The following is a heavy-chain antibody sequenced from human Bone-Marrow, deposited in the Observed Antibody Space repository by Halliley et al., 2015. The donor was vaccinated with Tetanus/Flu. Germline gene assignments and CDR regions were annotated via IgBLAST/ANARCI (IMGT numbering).Heavy chain of an antibody. V-gene: IGHV1-69*01. Sequence: QLVQSGAEVKKPGSSVKVSCKASGNTFSDYAFTWVRQAPGQGLEWMGDSIPMFGAANYAQKFQDRVKITADESTTTVYMELSSLPSEDTAVYYGTGPAPDPGTHDRLFRPASRGPGGLV. CDR3: TGPAPDPGTHDRLFRPAS. J-gene: IGHJ4*02. CDR2: SIPMFGAA. CDR1: GNTFSDYA. D-gene: IGHD2-21*01.